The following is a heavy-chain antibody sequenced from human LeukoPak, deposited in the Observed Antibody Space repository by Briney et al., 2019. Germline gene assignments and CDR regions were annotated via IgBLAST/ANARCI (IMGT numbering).Heavy chain of an antibody. CDR2: INHSGST. J-gene: IGHJ4*02. Sequence: SETLSLTCAVYGGSFSGYYWSWNRQPPGKGLEWIGEINHSGSTNYNPSLKSRVTISVDTSKNQFSLKLSSVTAADTAVYYCARGRRSAFDYWGQGTLVTVSS. CDR3: ARGRRSAFDY. CDR1: GGSFSGYY. V-gene: IGHV4-34*01. D-gene: IGHD1-26*01.